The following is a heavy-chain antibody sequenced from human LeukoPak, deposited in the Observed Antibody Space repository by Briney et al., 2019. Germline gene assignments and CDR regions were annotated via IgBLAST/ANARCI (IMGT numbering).Heavy chain of an antibody. Sequence: SGTLSLACVVSGDSISNTNWWSWVRQPPGKGLEWIGEIYYSRSLNYNPSLKSRVTISADKSKNQFSLKLSSVTAADTAVYYCARRLQTYYVDYWGQGTLVTVSS. CDR1: GDSISNTNW. D-gene: IGHD3-10*01. V-gene: IGHV4-4*02. J-gene: IGHJ4*02. CDR2: IYYSRSL. CDR3: ARRLQTYYVDY.